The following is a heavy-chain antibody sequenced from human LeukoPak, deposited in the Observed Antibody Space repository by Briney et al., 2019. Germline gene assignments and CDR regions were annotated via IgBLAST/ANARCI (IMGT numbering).Heavy chain of an antibody. Sequence: GGSLRLSCAASGFTFSIYTMHWVRQAPGKGLEWVALISSDESYIKYADSVKGRFTISRDNSKNTLLLQMNSLQTEDTAVYYCASEGGRAGAGYLDNWGQGTLVTVSS. D-gene: IGHD6-13*01. CDR2: ISSDESYI. CDR3: ASEGGRAGAGYLDN. CDR1: GFTFSIYT. V-gene: IGHV3-30-3*01. J-gene: IGHJ4*02.